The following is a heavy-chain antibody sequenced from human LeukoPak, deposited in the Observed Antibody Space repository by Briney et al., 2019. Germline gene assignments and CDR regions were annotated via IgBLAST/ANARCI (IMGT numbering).Heavy chain of an antibody. CDR3: ARDSKRWLQFAFAY. D-gene: IGHD5-24*01. Sequence: ASVKVSCKASGYTFTGYYMHWVRQAPGQGLEWMGWINPNSGGTNYAQKFQGRVTMTRDTSISTAYMELSRLRSDDTAVYYCARDSKRWLQFAFAYWGQGTLVTVSS. J-gene: IGHJ4*02. CDR1: GYTFTGYY. V-gene: IGHV1-2*02. CDR2: INPNSGGT.